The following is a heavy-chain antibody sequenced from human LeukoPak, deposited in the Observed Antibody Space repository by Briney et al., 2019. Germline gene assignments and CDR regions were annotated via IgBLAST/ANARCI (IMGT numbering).Heavy chain of an antibody. V-gene: IGHV3-23*01. J-gene: IGHJ4*02. CDR2: ISGSGGST. Sequence: PGGSLRLSCAASGFTFSSYAMSWVRQAPGKGLEWVSAISGSGGSTYYADSVKGRFTISRDNSKNTLYLQMNSLRAEDTAVYYCAKVGVEWLRFDYFDYWGQGTLVTVSS. D-gene: IGHD5-12*01. CDR3: AKVGVEWLRFDYFDY. CDR1: GFTFSSYA.